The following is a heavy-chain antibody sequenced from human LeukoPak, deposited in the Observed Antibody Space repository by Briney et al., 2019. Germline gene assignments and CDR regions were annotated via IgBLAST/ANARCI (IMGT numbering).Heavy chain of an antibody. V-gene: IGHV1-2*02. CDR2: INPNSGGT. D-gene: IGHD3-10*01. J-gene: IGHJ6*02. Sequence: GASVKVSCKASGYTFTGYYMHWVRQAPGQGLEWMGWINPNSGGTNYAQKFQGRVTMTRDTSISTAYMELSRLRSDDTAVYYCARDGSGNYYYGMDVWGQGTTVTVSS. CDR3: ARDGSGNYYYGMDV. CDR1: GYTFTGYY.